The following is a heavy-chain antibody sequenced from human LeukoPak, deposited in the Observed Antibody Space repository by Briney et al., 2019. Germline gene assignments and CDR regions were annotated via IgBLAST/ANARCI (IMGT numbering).Heavy chain of an antibody. Sequence: PGGSLRLSCATSGFSLTDHPTNWVRQASGKGLEWVSFISSSGTYIYYADSMKGRLTISRDNAKNSLYLQMNSLRGEDTAVYYCARNGGNSDFDYWGQGTLVTVSS. CDR3: ARNGGNSDFDY. CDR2: ISSSGTYI. V-gene: IGHV3-21*01. J-gene: IGHJ4*02. D-gene: IGHD4-23*01. CDR1: GFSLTDHP.